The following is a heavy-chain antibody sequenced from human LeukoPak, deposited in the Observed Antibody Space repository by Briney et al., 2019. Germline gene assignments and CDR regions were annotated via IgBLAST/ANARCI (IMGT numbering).Heavy chain of an antibody. CDR2: ISYDESNK. CDR3: AKDYYDSSGYLFDY. D-gene: IGHD3-22*01. Sequence: GGSLRLSCAASGFTFSSYGMHWVRQAPGKGLEWVAVISYDESNKYYADSVKGRYTISRDNSKNTLYLQMNSLRAEDTAVYYCAKDYYDSSGYLFDYWGQGTLVTVSS. J-gene: IGHJ4*02. V-gene: IGHV3-30*18. CDR1: GFTFSSYG.